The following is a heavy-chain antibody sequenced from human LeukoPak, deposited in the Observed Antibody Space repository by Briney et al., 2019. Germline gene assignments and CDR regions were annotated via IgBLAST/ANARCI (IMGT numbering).Heavy chain of an antibody. CDR2: INQDGSTK. D-gene: IGHD1-1*01. J-gene: IGHJ4*02. Sequence: PGGSLRLSCAASGFTFDDYGMSWVRQAPGKRLEWVASINQDGSTKHYVDSAKARFTVSRDNAKNSLFLQMNTLRVEDTAVYYCAKLIRDVTTYDYWGQGALVTVSS. V-gene: IGHV3-7*01. CDR1: GFTFDDYG. CDR3: AKLIRDVTTYDY.